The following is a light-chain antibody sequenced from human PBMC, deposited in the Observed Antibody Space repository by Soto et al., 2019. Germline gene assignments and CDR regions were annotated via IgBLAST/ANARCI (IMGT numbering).Light chain of an antibody. V-gene: IGKV1-6*01. CDR1: RYIRTA. CDR2: VAS. J-gene: IGKJ1*01. Sequence: GDRVPIPCRASRYIRTALSWYQHRPGQAPKVLICVASSLQSGVPSRFSGSGYGTDFTLTISSLQPDDFATYYCQQYNTHSTFGQGTKV. CDR3: QQYNTHST.